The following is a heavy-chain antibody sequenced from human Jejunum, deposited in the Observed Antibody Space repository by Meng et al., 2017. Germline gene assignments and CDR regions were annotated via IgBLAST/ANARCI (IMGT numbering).Heavy chain of an antibody. CDR3: ATDVYGDGLAYLDY. Sequence: VALGASGQGLVGPSGTLSLPDTISGCSVSGRSFYWTWIRQRPGKGLEWIGDVFDSGSNKYNPSLSSRVTISADTSKNQFSLELSSVTAADTAVYYCATDVYGDGLAYLDYWGQGSLVTVSS. V-gene: IGHV4-61*01. J-gene: IGHJ4*02. CDR2: VFDSGSN. CDR1: GCSVSGRSFY. D-gene: IGHD4-17*01.